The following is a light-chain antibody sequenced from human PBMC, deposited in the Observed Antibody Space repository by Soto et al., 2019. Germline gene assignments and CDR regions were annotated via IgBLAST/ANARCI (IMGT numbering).Light chain of an antibody. V-gene: IGKV3-20*01. Sequence: EFVLTQSPAPLSLSPGERATLSGRASQGVDNGFFAWYQQKRGQAPRLLFYGAPNRATGIPDRFSGSGSGTDFTLTISRLEPEDFAVYYCKQYVSSVTFGQGTKVEIK. CDR1: QGVDNGF. J-gene: IGKJ1*01. CDR3: KQYVSSVT. CDR2: GAP.